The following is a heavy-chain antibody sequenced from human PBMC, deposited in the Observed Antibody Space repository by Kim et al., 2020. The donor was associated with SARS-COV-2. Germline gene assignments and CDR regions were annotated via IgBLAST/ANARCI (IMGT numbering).Heavy chain of an antibody. CDR2: IYPGDSDT. CDR1: GYSFTSYW. V-gene: IGHV5-51*01. CDR3: ARRLTPINYDFWSGYYPTWTWFDP. Sequence: GESLKISCKGSGYSFTSYWIGWVRQMPGKGLEWMGIIYPGDSDTRYSPSFQGQVTISADKSISTAYLQWSSLKASDTAMYYCARRLTPINYDFWSGYYPTWTWFDPWGQGTLVTVSS. D-gene: IGHD3-3*01. J-gene: IGHJ5*02.